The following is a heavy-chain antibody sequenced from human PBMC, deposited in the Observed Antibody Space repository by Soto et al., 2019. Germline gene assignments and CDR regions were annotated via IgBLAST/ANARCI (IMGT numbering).Heavy chain of an antibody. CDR3: GGYNLSTAYHGYDMDV. CDR2: IYWNDDK. CDR1: GFSLSTGGVG. D-gene: IGHD3-9*01. Sequence: SGPTLVNPTQTLTLTCTLSGFSLSTGGVGVGWIRQPPGKAPEWLALIYWNDDKRYSPSLDSRLTITKDTPKNQVVLTMSNMDPVDTSTYYRGGYNLSTAYHGYDMDVWGQGTTVTVSS. V-gene: IGHV2-5*01. J-gene: IGHJ6*02.